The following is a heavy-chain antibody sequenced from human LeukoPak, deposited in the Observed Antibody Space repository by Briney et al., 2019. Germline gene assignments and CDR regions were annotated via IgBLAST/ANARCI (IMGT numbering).Heavy chain of an antibody. CDR2: IYIGGSF. J-gene: IGHJ4*02. Sequence: PSETLSLTCTVSGGSTSDYYWSWIRQPAGKGLEWIGRIYIGGSFSYNPSLKSRVTMSGDTPKNQFSLKLTSVTAADTAMYYCARAPLYSSGWSFDCWGQGTLVTVSS. D-gene: IGHD3-22*01. CDR1: GGSTSDYY. CDR3: ARAPLYSSGWSFDC. V-gene: IGHV4-4*07.